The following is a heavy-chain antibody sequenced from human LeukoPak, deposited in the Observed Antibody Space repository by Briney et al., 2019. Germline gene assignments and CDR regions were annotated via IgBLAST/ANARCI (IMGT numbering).Heavy chain of an antibody. J-gene: IGHJ4*02. Sequence: GGSLRLSCAASGFTFSSYWMSWVRPAPGKGLEWVANIKQDGSEKYYVDSVKGRFTISRDNAKNSLYLQMNSLRAEDTAVYYCARGGGSSTFGYWGQGTLVTVSS. V-gene: IGHV3-7*01. CDR3: ARGGGSSTFGY. CDR1: GFTFSSYW. D-gene: IGHD2-2*01. CDR2: IKQDGSEK.